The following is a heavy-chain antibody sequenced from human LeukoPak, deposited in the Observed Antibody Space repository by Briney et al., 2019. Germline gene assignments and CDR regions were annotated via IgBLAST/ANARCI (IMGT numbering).Heavy chain of an antibody. CDR3: ATLDV. Sequence: SLRLSCAASGFTFDDYAMHWVRQVPGKGLEWVSGISWNSGSIGYADSVKGRFTISRDNAKNSLYLQMNSLRAEDTALYYCATLDVWGQGTTVTVSS. J-gene: IGHJ6*02. CDR2: ISWNSGSI. CDR1: GFTFDDYA. V-gene: IGHV3-9*01.